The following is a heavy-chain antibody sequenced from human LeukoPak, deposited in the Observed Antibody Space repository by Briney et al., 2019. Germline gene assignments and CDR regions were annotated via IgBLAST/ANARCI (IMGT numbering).Heavy chain of an antibody. V-gene: IGHV4-59*01. Sequence: SETLSLTCTVSGDSINSYCWSWIRQPPGKGLEWIGYICYSGSTNYNPSLRSRVTISVDTSKNQFSLKLSSVTAADTAVYYCARGPPGGQFDPWGQGTLVTVSS. J-gene: IGHJ5*02. CDR2: ICYSGST. D-gene: IGHD3-10*01. CDR1: GDSINSYC. CDR3: ARGPPGGQFDP.